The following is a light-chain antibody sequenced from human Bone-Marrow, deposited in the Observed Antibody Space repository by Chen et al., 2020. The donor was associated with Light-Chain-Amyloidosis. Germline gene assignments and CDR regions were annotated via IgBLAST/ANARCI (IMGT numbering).Light chain of an antibody. V-gene: IGLV2-14*01. CDR1: SSDVGGDNH. CDR3: SSYTITNTLV. Sequence: SALTQPASVSGSPGQSITISCTGTSSDVGGDNHVSWYLQHPDKAPKLMIYEVTNRPSWVPDRFSGSKSDNTASLTISGLQTEDEADYFCSSYTITNTLVFGSGTRVTVL. CDR2: EVT. J-gene: IGLJ1*01.